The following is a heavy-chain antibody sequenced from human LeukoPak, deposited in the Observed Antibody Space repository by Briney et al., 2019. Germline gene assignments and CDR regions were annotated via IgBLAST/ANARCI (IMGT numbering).Heavy chain of an antibody. Sequence: SETLSLTCTVSGGSISSSSYYWGWIRQPPGKGLEWIGSIYHSGSTDYNPSLKSRVTISVDTSKNQFSLKLSSVTAADTAVYYCARLPTPYYYGSGHYYMDVWGKGTTVTISS. CDR2: IYHSGST. CDR3: ARLPTPYYYGSGHYYMDV. CDR1: GGSISSSSYY. D-gene: IGHD3-10*01. V-gene: IGHV4-39*07. J-gene: IGHJ6*03.